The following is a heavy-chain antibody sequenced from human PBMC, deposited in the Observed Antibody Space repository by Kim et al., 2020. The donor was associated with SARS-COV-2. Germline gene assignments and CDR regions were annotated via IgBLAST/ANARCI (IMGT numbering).Heavy chain of an antibody. V-gene: IGHV3-23*01. D-gene: IGHD2-15*01. Sequence: GGSLRLSCAAPGFTFSSYAMSWVRQVPGKGLEWVSSISASGGTTYYADSAKGRFTISRDNSKHTLYLQMSSLRAEDTAVYYCAKGSVRYCSTGSCFGYWYFDLWGRGTLVTVSS. CDR3: AKGSVRYCSTGSCFGYWYFDL. J-gene: IGHJ2*01. CDR2: ISASGGTT. CDR1: GFTFSSYA.